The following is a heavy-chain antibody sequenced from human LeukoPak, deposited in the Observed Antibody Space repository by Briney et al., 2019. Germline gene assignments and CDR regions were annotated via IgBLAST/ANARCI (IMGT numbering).Heavy chain of an antibody. CDR3: ARVYGYCSSTSCPYHFDY. D-gene: IGHD2-2*03. V-gene: IGHV1-46*01. CDR1: GYTFTSYY. J-gene: IGHJ4*02. Sequence: ASVNVSCTASGYTFTSYYMHWVRQAPGQGLEWMGIINPSGGSTSYAQKFQGRVTMTRDTSTSTVYMELSSLRSEGTAVYYCARVYGYCSSTSCPYHFDYWGQGTLVTVSS. CDR2: INPSGGST.